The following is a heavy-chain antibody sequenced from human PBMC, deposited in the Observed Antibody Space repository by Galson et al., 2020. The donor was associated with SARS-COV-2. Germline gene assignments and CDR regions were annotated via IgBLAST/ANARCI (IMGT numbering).Heavy chain of an antibody. CDR1: GFTFSSYS. V-gene: IGHV3-48*04. D-gene: IGHD1-1*01. J-gene: IGHJ5*02. CDR2: ISSSSSTI. CDR3: ARGSLERANWFDP. Sequence: GGSLRLSCAASGFTFSSYSMNWVRQAPGKGLEWVSYISSSSSTIYYADSVKGRFTISRDNAKNSLYLQMNSLRAEDTAVYYCARGSLERANWFDPWGQGTLVTVSS.